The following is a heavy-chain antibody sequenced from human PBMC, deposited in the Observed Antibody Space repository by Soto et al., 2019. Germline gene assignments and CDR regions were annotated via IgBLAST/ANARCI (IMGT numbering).Heavy chain of an antibody. D-gene: IGHD5-18*01. J-gene: IGHJ4*02. Sequence: LSLSFSASGFTFSSYVMHWALQTPFKGLEWVAVIWYDGSNKYYAASLKGRFTISRDNSKNKLYLQMNSLRAEDTAVHYCARSRGYSYGAAHYLDYWGQETLL. CDR2: IWYDGSNK. V-gene: IGHV3-33*01. CDR1: GFTFSSYV. CDR3: ARSRGYSYGAAHYLDY.